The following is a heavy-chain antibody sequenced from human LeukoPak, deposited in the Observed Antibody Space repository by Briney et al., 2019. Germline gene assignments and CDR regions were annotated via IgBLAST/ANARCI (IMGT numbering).Heavy chain of an antibody. J-gene: IGHJ4*02. CDR2: ISSSGSTT. V-gene: IGHV3-48*04. D-gene: IGHD5-18*01. CDR1: GFTFSSYS. CDR3: ARGYSYGQLYHFDY. Sequence: GGSLRLSCAASGFTFSSYSMNWVRQAPGKGLEWVSYISSSGSTTYYADSVKGRFTISRDSATNSLYLQMNSLRAEDTAVYYCARGYSYGQLYHFDYWGQGTLVTVSS.